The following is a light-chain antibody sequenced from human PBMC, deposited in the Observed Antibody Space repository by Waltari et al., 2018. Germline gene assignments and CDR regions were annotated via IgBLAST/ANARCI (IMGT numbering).Light chain of an antibody. V-gene: IGLV2-11*01. CDR3: CSYAGSYTYV. CDR2: DVS. CDR1: TSDVGGYHY. Sequence: QSALTQPRSVSGSPGQSVTISCTGTTSDVGGYHYVSWFQQHPGKAPKLIIYDVSERPAGVPVGFRGSRPDNTASLTISGLQAEDEADYYCCSYAGSYTYVFGSGTKVTVL. J-gene: IGLJ1*01.